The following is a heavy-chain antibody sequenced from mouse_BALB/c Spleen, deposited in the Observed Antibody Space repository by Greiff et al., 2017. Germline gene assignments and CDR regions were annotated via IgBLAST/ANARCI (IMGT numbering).Heavy chain of an antibody. CDR1: GFTFSSYG. CDR3: ARHEDSYGNYGFAY. V-gene: IGHV5-6*01. D-gene: IGHD2-10*02. Sequence: EVQLQQSGGDLVKPGGSLKLSCAASGFTFSSYGMSWVRQTPDKRLEWVATISSGGSYTYYPDSVKGRFTISRDNAKNTLYLQMSSLKSEDTAMYYCARHEDSYGNYGFAYWGQGTLVTVSA. CDR2: ISSGGSYT. J-gene: IGHJ3*01.